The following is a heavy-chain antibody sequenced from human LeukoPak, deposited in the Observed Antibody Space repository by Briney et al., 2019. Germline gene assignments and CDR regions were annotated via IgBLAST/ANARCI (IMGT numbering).Heavy chain of an antibody. Sequence: GGSLRLSCAASGFTFSSYWMSWVRQAPGKGLEWVANIKQDGSEKYYVDSVKGRFTTSRDNAKNSLYPQMNSLRAEDTAVYYCARDLSIAAAGNLNWGQGTLVTVSS. CDR2: IKQDGSEK. V-gene: IGHV3-7*01. CDR1: GFTFSSYW. CDR3: ARDLSIAAAGNLN. J-gene: IGHJ4*02. D-gene: IGHD6-13*01.